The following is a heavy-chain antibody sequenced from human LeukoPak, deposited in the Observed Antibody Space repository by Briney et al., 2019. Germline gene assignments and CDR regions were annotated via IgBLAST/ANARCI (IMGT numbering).Heavy chain of an antibody. J-gene: IGHJ4*02. CDR3: ARDPELSLVYVGDIDY. D-gene: IGHD3-16*02. Sequence: GGSLRLSCAASGFNFSTYGMHWVRQAPGKGLEWVAVIWYDGSNKYYADSVKGRFTISRDNSKNTPYLQMNSLRAEDTAVYYCARDPELSLVYVGDIDYWGQGTLVTVSS. CDR1: GFNFSTYG. V-gene: IGHV3-33*01. CDR2: IWYDGSNK.